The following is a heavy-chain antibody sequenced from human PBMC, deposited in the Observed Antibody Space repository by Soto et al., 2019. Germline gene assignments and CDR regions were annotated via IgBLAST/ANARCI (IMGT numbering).Heavy chain of an antibody. CDR1: GFTFNNYG. CDR2: ISNDGSDK. Sequence: QVQLVESGGGVVQPGRSLRLSCAASGFTFNNYGMHWVRQAPGKGLEWVATISNDGSDKYYADSVKGRLTISRDNSKNTVYLQMNSLRAEETAVYCCAKDQGIAASHGIDWGQGTMVTVSS. D-gene: IGHD6-13*01. V-gene: IGHV3-30*18. J-gene: IGHJ3*01. CDR3: AKDQGIAASHGID.